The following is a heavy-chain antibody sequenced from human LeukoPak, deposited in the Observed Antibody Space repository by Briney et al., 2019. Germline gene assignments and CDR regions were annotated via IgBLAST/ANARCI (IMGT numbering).Heavy chain of an antibody. CDR3: ARISSSGMCFDY. CDR1: GGSISSYY. D-gene: IGHD6-6*01. J-gene: IGHJ4*02. V-gene: IGHV4-59*08. Sequence: SETLSLTCTVSGGSISSYYWSWIRQPPGKGLEWIGYIYDSGSTNYNPSLKSRVTISVDTSKNQFSLKLSSVTAADTAVYYCARISSSGMCFDYWGQGTLVTVSS. CDR2: IYDSGST.